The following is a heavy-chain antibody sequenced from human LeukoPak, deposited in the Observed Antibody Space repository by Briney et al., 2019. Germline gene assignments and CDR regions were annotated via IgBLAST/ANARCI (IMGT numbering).Heavy chain of an antibody. CDR1: GGSISSGGYS. J-gene: IGHJ5*02. Sequence: PSETLSLTCAVSGGSISSGGYSWSWIRQPPGEGLEWIGYIYYSGSTYYNPSLKSRVTISVDTSKNQFSLKLSSVTAADTAVYYCARTTGYCTNGVCQPNWFDPWGQGTLVTVSS. CDR3: ARTTGYCTNGVCQPNWFDP. D-gene: IGHD2-8*01. V-gene: IGHV4-30-4*07. CDR2: IYYSGST.